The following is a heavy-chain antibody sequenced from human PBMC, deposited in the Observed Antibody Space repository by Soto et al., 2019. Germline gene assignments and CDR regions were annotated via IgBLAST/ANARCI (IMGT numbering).Heavy chain of an antibody. CDR3: ARPPSPYGDPKYFQH. Sequence: PGESLKISCKGSGYSFTSYWIGWVRQMPGKGLEWMGIIYPGDSDTRYSPSFQGQVTISADKSFSTAYLQWSSLKASDTALYYCARPPSPYGDPKYFQHWGQGTLVTVSS. J-gene: IGHJ1*01. V-gene: IGHV5-51*01. D-gene: IGHD4-17*01. CDR1: GYSFTSYW. CDR2: IYPGDSDT.